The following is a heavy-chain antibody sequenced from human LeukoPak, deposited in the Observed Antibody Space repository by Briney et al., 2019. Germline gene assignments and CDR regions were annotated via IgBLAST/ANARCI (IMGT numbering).Heavy chain of an antibody. CDR3: ASRKLGNDY. Sequence: SETLSLTCTVSGGSISSSSYYWSWIRQPAGKGLEWIGRIYTSGSTNYNPSLKSRVTISADTSKNQFSLNLSSVTAADTAVYYCASRKLGNDYWGQGTLVTVSS. J-gene: IGHJ4*02. CDR2: IYTSGST. D-gene: IGHD7-27*01. CDR1: GGSISSSSYY. V-gene: IGHV4-61*02.